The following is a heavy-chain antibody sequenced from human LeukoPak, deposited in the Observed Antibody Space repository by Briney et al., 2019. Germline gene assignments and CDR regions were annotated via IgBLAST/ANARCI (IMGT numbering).Heavy chain of an antibody. V-gene: IGHV3-30*18. J-gene: IGHJ4*02. Sequence: GGSLRLSCAASGLTFSSYGMHWVRQAPGKGLEWVAVISYDGSNKYYADSVKGRFTISRDNSKNTLYLQMNSLRAEDTAVYYCAKDRRGGEYYFDYWGQGTLVTVSS. D-gene: IGHD3-10*01. CDR2: ISYDGSNK. CDR1: GLTFSSYG. CDR3: AKDRRGGEYYFDY.